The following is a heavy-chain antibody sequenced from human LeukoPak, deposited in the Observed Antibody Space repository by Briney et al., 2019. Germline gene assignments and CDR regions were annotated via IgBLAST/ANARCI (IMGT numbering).Heavy chain of an antibody. D-gene: IGHD2-2*01. Sequence: GGSLRLSCAASGFTFSSYAMSWVRQAPGKGLEWVSGISGSGGSTYYVDSVRGRFTISRDNSKNTVSLQMNSLRVEDTAVYYCAKGPAAIGYFQDWGQGTLVTVSS. CDR2: ISGSGGST. J-gene: IGHJ1*01. V-gene: IGHV3-23*01. CDR1: GFTFSSYA. CDR3: AKGPAAIGYFQD.